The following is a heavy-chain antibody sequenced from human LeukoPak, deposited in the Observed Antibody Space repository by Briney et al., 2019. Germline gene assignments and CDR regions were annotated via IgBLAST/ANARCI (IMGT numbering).Heavy chain of an antibody. D-gene: IGHD6-13*01. CDR3: AEAAAVGEVY. CDR2: IYTSGST. CDR1: GGSISSGSYY. V-gene: IGHV4-61*02. Sequence: SQTLSLTCTVSGGSISSGSYYWSWIRQPAGKGLEWIGRIYTSGSTNYNPSLKSRVTISVDTSKNQFSLKLSSVTAADTAVYYCAEAAAVGEVYWGQGTLVTVSS. J-gene: IGHJ4*02.